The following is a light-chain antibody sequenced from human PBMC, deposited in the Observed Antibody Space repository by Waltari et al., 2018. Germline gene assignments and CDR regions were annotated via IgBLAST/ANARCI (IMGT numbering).Light chain of an antibody. CDR2: DVS. J-gene: IGLJ2*01. CDR3: SSYTGSSVVV. CDR1: RSDVGGYNY. Sequence: QSALTQPASVSGSPGQSITISCTGTRSDVGGYNYVSWYQKHPGKAPKLMIYDVSNRPSGVSNRFSGSKPGNTASLTISGLQAEDEADYYCSSYTGSSVVVFGGGTKLTVL. V-gene: IGLV2-14*03.